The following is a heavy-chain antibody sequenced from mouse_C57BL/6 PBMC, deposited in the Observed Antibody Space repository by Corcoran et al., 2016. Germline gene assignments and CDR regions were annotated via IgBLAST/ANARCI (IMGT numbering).Heavy chain of an antibody. CDR1: GYTFTSYG. J-gene: IGHJ4*01. V-gene: IGHV1-81*01. Sequence: QVQLQQSGAELAGPGASVKLSCKASGYTFTSYGISWVKQRTGQGLEWIGEIFPRSGNTYYNEKFKGKATLTTDKSSSTAYMELRSLTSEDSAVYFCAILLIGYYAMDYWGQGTSVTVSS. D-gene: IGHD1-1*01. CDR3: AILLIGYYAMDY. CDR2: IFPRSGNT.